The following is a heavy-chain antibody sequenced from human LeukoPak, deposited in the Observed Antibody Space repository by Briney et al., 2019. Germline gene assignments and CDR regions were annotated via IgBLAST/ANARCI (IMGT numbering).Heavy chain of an antibody. V-gene: IGHV1-69*05. CDR1: GGTFSSYA. CDR3: ARVGLAYCGGDCPYYFDY. Sequence: ASVKVSCKASGGTFSSYAISWVRQAPGRGLEWMGGIIPIFGTANYAQKFQGRVTITTDESTSTAYMELSSLRSEDTAVYYCARVGLAYCGGDCPYYFDYWGQGTLVTVSS. D-gene: IGHD2-21*02. CDR2: IIPIFGTA. J-gene: IGHJ4*02.